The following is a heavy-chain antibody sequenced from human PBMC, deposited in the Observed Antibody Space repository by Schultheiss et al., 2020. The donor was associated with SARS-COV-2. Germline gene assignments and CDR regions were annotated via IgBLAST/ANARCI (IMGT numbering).Heavy chain of an antibody. CDR2: IYTSGST. Sequence: SQTLSLTCTVSGGSISSYYWSWIRQPAGKGLEWIGRIYTSGSTNYNPSLKSRVTISVDTSKNQFSLKLSSVTAADTAVYYCARDFPGGAAFDPWGQGTLVTVSS. D-gene: IGHD6-25*01. CDR3: ARDFPGGAAFDP. V-gene: IGHV4-4*07. J-gene: IGHJ5*02. CDR1: GGSISSYY.